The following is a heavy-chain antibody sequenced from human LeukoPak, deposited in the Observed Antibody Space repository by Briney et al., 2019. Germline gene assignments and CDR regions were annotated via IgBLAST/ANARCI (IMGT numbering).Heavy chain of an antibody. CDR3: ARDERRYCSDSSCYPGDY. CDR2: ISRTSAYI. J-gene: IGHJ4*02. Sequence: GESLRLSCAASGFTFSSYAMKWVRQAPGKGLEWVSAISRTSAYIYYSDSVKGRFTISRDNAKNSVYLQIDSLRAEDTAVYYCARDERRYCSDSSCYPGDYWGQGTLVTVSA. D-gene: IGHD2-2*01. V-gene: IGHV3-21*01. CDR1: GFTFSSYA.